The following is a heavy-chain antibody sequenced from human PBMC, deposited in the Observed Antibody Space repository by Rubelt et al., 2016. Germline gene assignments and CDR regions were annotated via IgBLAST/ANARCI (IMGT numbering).Heavy chain of an antibody. D-gene: IGHD4-23*01. CDR3: ARVIRNSWDP. CDR2: IKHSGST. J-gene: IGHJ5*02. Sequence: QVQLQQWGAGLLKPSETLSLTCAVYGGSFSGYYWSWIRQPPGKGLEWIGEIKHSGSTNYNPSSKSRVTIAVDKSKNQFSLKLSSVTAADTAVYYCARVIRNSWDPWGQGTLVTVSS. V-gene: IGHV4-34*01. CDR1: GGSFSGYY.